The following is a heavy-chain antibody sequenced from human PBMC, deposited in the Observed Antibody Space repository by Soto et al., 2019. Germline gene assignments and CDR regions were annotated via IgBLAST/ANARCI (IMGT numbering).Heavy chain of an antibody. J-gene: IGHJ6*02. D-gene: IGHD4-17*01. V-gene: IGHV3-33*01. CDR1: GFTFSSYG. CDR3: ARDGDYVGSQYYYGMDV. Sequence: QVQLVESGGGVVQPGRSLRLSCAASGFTFSSYGMHWVRQAPGKGLEWVAVIWYDGSNKYYADSVKGRFTISRDNSKNTLYLQMNSLRAEDTAVYYCARDGDYVGSQYYYGMDVWGQGTPVTVSS. CDR2: IWYDGSNK.